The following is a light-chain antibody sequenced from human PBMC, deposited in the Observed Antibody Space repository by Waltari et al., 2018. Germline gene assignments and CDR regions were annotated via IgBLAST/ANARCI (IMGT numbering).Light chain of an antibody. CDR2: QDS. V-gene: IGLV3-1*01. CDR3: QAWDSGVV. CDR1: KLGDKY. Sequence: SYELTQPPSVSVSPGQTASITCSGDKLGDKYVCWYQQKPGHSPEVVIYQDSLRPSWIPERFSGSNSGNTATLTISWTQPVDDADYYCQAWDSGVVFGGGTKLTVL. J-gene: IGLJ2*01.